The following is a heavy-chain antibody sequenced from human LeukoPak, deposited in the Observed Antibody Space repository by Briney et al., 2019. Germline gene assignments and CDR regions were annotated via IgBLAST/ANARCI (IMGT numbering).Heavy chain of an antibody. CDR1: GYKFTNYW. V-gene: IGHV5-51*01. CDR3: ARARGGSSWFDP. J-gene: IGHJ5*02. D-gene: IGHD3-10*01. Sequence: GESMKISCKGSGYKFTNYWIAWVRQMPGKGLEWMGIIYAGGSDTRYSPSFEGQVTISVDKSISTAYLQWSSLKASDTAMYYCARARGGSSWFDPWGQGTLVTVSS. CDR2: IYAGGSDT.